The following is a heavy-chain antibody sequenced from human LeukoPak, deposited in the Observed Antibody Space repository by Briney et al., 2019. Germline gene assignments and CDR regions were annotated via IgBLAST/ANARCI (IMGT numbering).Heavy chain of an antibody. CDR3: ARRTMSAFDS. CDR1: GFTFSTYA. CDR2: ISGSGNGT. J-gene: IGHJ4*02. V-gene: IGHV3-23*01. Sequence: GGSLRLSCTASGFTFSTYAMNWVRQAPGKGLEWLSGISGSGNGTYYADSVRGRFTISRDNSKNMVYLQMNSLTVEDAATYYCARRTMSAFDSWGQGTLLIVSS.